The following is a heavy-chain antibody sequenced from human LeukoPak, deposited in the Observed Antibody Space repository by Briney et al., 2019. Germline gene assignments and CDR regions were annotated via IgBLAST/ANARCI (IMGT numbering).Heavy chain of an antibody. CDR1: GFTFSTDN. CDR3: ARDKGLAIRAYDI. J-gene: IGHJ3*02. D-gene: IGHD3-9*01. CDR2: IDAGGNYI. Sequence: GGSLRLSCVASGFTFSTDNMNWVRQAPGKGLDWVAFIDAGGNYIQYADSVKGRFIISRDNAQNSLFLEVNSLRVEGTAVYYCARDKGLAIRAYDIWGQGTMVTVSS. V-gene: IGHV3-21*06.